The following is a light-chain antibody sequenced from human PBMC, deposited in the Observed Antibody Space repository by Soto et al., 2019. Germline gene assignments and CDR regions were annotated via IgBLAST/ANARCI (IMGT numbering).Light chain of an antibody. V-gene: IGLV1-44*01. CDR2: TNN. J-gene: IGLJ3*02. CDR3: AAWDDSRKGVV. CDR1: TSNIGSNA. Sequence: QSVLTQPPSTSGTPGQRVTISCSGSTSNIGSNAVNWYLQLPGTAPKLLIHTNNPRPSGVPDRYSGSKSGTSASLAIGGLQSEDEADDYCAAWDDSRKGVVFGGGTKLTVL.